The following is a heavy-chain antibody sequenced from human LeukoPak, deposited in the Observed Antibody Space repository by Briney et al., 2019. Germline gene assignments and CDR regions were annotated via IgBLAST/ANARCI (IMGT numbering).Heavy chain of an antibody. CDR1: GGSFSGYY. CDR2: INHSGST. V-gene: IGHV4-34*01. Sequence: SETLSLTCAVYGGSFSGYYWSWIRQPPGKGLEWIGEINHSGSTNYNPSLKSRVTISVDTSKNQFSLKLSSVTAADTAVCYCARGRRGYYYDSSGYYYDYWGQGTLVTVSS. D-gene: IGHD3-22*01. CDR3: ARGRRGYYYDSSGYYYDY. J-gene: IGHJ4*02.